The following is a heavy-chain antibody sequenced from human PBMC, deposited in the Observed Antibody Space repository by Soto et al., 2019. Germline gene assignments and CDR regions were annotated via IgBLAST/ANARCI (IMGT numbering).Heavy chain of an antibody. J-gene: IGHJ5*02. CDR2: VSATAGTT. D-gene: IGHD3-16*01. CDR3: VKYTVTEDLGES. CDR1: GFTFSNYA. Sequence: DVQLVDSGGGLVQPGGSLRLSCAASGFTFSNYAMSWVRQAPGKGLEWVSLVSATAGTTYYTDSVKGRFTISRDNSRNTVYLQMNSLRADDTAVYFCVKYTVTEDLGESWGQGTLVSVSS. V-gene: IGHV3-23*04.